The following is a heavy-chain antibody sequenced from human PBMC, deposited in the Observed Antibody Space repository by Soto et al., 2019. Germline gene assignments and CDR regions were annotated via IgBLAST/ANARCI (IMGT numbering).Heavy chain of an antibody. J-gene: IGHJ5*02. CDR2: IYHSGST. CDR1: DGSISSGGYY. V-gene: IGHV4-31*03. Sequence: QVQLQESGPGLVKPSQTQSLTCTDSDGSISSGGYYWSWIRQHPGKGLEWIGYIYHSGSTYYNPSLKSRVTISVDTSKKQFSLKLSSVTSADTAVYYCARGAVPGWFDPWGQGTLVTVSS. CDR3: ARGAVPGWFDP.